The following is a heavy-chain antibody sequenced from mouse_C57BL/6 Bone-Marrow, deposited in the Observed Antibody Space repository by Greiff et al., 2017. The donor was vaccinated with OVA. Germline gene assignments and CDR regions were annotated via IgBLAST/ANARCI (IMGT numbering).Heavy chain of an antibody. CDR1: GFNIKDYY. CDR2: IDPEDGET. D-gene: IGHD1-1*01. Sequence: VQLQQSGAELVKPGASVKLSCTASGFNIKDYYMHWVKQRTEQGLEWIGRIDPEDGETKYAPKFKGKATITADTSSNTAYLQLSSLTSEDTAVYYCARGTTVAYWYFDVWGTGTTVTVSS. V-gene: IGHV14-2*01. CDR3: ARGTTVAYWYFDV. J-gene: IGHJ1*03.